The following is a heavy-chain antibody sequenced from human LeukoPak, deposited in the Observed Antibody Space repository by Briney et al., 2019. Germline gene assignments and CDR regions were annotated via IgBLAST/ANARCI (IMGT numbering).Heavy chain of an antibody. D-gene: IGHD3-22*01. Sequence: GGSLRLSCAASGFTFSSYAMHWLRQAPGKGLEWGAVISYYGSNKYYADSVKGRYTISRDNAKNSLYLQMNSLRAEDTAVYYCARADIAPHYYDSSGYLLDYWGQGTLVTVS. CDR3: ARADIAPHYYDSSGYLLDY. CDR2: ISYYGSNK. V-gene: IGHV3-30*04. J-gene: IGHJ4*02. CDR1: GFTFSSYA.